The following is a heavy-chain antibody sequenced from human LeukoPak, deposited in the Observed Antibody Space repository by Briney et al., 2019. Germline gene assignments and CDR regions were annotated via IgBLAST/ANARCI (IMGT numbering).Heavy chain of an antibody. V-gene: IGHV1-46*01. J-gene: IGHJ4*02. Sequence: ASVKVSCKASGYTFTVYYMHWVRQAPGQGLEWMGIINPSGGSSTYAQKFQGRLTMTRDTSTSTVYMELSSLRSEDTAFYYCARDNGDFDYWGQGTLVTVSS. CDR2: INPSGGSS. D-gene: IGHD4-17*01. CDR3: ARDNGDFDY. CDR1: GYTFTVYY.